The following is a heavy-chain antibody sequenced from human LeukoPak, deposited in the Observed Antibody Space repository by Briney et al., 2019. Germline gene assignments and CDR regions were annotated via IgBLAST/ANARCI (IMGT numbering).Heavy chain of an antibody. CDR2: IYYDGST. V-gene: IGHV4-39*07. Sequence: GSLRLSCAASGFTVSSNYMSGVRQPPGMGLEGIGRIYYDGSTYYSPSLKSRVAISLDTSKNQFSLKLSSVTAADTAVYYCARGRHYHTGILGEAYWGQGTLVTVSS. CDR1: GFTVSSNY. J-gene: IGHJ4*02. D-gene: IGHD3-10*01. CDR3: ARGRHYHTGILGEAY.